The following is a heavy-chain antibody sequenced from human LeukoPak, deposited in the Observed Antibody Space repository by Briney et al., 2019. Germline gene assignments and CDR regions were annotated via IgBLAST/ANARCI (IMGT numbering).Heavy chain of an antibody. CDR2: INAASGNT. Sequence: ASVKISCKASGYTFTNYVFHWVRQAPGQRLEWMGWINAASGNTKYSQTFQGRVTITRDTSASTAYMELSSLRSEDTAIYYCASLYSSGSYYDTFTIWGQGTMVIVSS. V-gene: IGHV1-3*01. CDR1: GYTFTNYV. D-gene: IGHD3-10*01. J-gene: IGHJ3*02. CDR3: ASLYSSGSYYDTFTI.